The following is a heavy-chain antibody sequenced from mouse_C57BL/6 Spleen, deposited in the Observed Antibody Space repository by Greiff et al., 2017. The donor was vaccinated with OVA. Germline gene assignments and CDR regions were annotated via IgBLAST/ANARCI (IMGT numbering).Heavy chain of an antibody. Sequence: VQLQQPGAELVRPGSSVKLSCKASGYTFTSYWMHWVQQRPIQGLEWIGNIDPSDSETHYNQKFKDKATLTVDKSSSTAYMQLSSLTSEDSAVYYCARSENYGSSYGFAYWGQGTLVTVSA. J-gene: IGHJ3*01. D-gene: IGHD1-1*01. V-gene: IGHV1-52*01. CDR1: GYTFTSYW. CDR2: IDPSDSET. CDR3: ARSENYGSSYGFAY.